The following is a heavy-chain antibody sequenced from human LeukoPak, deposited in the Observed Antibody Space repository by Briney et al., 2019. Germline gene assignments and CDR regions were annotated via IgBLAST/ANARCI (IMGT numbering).Heavy chain of an antibody. CDR2: IYWNDDK. J-gene: IGHJ4*02. CDR3: AHRTSVTSVDY. Sequence: VSGPTLVNPTQTLTLTCTLSGFSVSTSGVVVGWVRQPSGKAPEWLAFIYWNDDKRYSPSLTSRLTITRDTSKNQVVLTMTNMDPVDTATYYCAHRTSVTSVDYWGQGTLVTVSS. V-gene: IGHV2-5*01. CDR1: GFSVSTSGVV. D-gene: IGHD4-17*01.